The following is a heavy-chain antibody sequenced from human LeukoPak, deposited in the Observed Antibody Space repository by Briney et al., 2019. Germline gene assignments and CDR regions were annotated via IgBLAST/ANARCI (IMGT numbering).Heavy chain of an antibody. CDR1: GGSFSGYY. CDR3: ARGARIFGVVVRRASRFDP. J-gene: IGHJ5*02. CDR2: INHSGST. V-gene: IGHV4-34*01. Sequence: PSETLSLTCAVYGGSFSGYYWSWIRQPPGKGLEWIGEINHSGSTNYNPSLKSRVTISVDTSKNQFSLKLSSVTAADTAVYYCARGARIFGVVVRRASRFDPWGQGTLVTVSS. D-gene: IGHD3-3*02.